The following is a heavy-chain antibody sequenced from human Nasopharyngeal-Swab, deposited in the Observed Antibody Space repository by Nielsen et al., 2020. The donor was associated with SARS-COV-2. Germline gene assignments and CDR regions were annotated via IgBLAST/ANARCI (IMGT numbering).Heavy chain of an antibody. CDR3: AREGSYRDFDY. CDR2: INWNGGST. J-gene: IGHJ4*02. Sequence: WIRQPPGKGLEWVSGINWNGGSTGYADSVKGRFTISRDNAKNSLYLQMNSPRAEDTALYHCAREGSYRDFDYWGQGTLVTVSS. D-gene: IGHD1-26*01. V-gene: IGHV3-20*01.